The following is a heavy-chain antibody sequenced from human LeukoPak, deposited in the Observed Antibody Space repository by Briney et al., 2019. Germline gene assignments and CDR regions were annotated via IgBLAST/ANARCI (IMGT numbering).Heavy chain of an antibody. J-gene: IGHJ4*02. CDR1: GFTFSSYS. V-gene: IGHV3-21*01. Sequence: GGSLRLSCAASGFTFSSYSMNWVRQAPGKGLEWVSAISSSSSYIYYADSVKGRFTISRDNAKNSLYLQMNSLRAEDTAVYYCARDVIAVAGTSWGQGTLVTVSS. CDR3: ARDVIAVAGTS. CDR2: ISSSSSYI. D-gene: IGHD6-19*01.